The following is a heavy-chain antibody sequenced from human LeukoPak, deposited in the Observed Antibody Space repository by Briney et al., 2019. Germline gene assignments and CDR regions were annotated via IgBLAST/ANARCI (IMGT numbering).Heavy chain of an antibody. CDR3: ARDLDPEGDY. CDR1: RGTFSSYA. J-gene: IGHJ4*02. V-gene: IGHV1-69*04. CDR2: IIPILGIA. Sequence: SVKVSCKASRGTFSSYAISWVRQAPGQGLEWMGRIIPILGIANYAQKFQGRVTITADESTSTAYMELSSLRSEDTAVYYCARDLDPEGDYWGQGTLVTVSS.